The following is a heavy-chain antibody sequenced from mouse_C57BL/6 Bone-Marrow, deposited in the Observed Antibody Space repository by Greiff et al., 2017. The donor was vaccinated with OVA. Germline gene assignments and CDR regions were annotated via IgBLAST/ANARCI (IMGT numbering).Heavy chain of an antibody. Sequence: QVQLQQSGAELVKPGASVKMSCKASGYTFTSYWITWVKQRPGQGLEWIGDIYPGSGSTNYNEKFKSKATLTVDTSSSTAYMQLSSLTSEDSAVYYCARKGITTYYFDYWGQGTTLTVSS. CDR3: ARKGITTYYFDY. CDR2: IYPGSGST. D-gene: IGHD1-1*01. J-gene: IGHJ2*01. V-gene: IGHV1-55*01. CDR1: GYTFTSYW.